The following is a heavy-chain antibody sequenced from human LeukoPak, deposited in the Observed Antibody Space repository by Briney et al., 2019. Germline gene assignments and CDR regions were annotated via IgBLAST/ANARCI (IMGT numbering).Heavy chain of an antibody. D-gene: IGHD4/OR15-4a*01. V-gene: IGHV3-53*01. CDR3: ARRAGAYSHPYDY. CDR2: IYSGGST. CDR1: GFTVSSNY. Sequence: GGSLRLSCAASGFTVSSNYMSWVRQAPGKGLEWVSVIYSGGSTYYADSVKGRFTISRDNSKNTLCLQMNSLRAEDTAVYYCARRAGAYSHPYDYWGQGTLVTVSS. J-gene: IGHJ4*02.